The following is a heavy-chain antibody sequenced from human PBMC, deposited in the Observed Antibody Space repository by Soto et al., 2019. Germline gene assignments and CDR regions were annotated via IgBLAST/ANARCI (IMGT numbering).Heavy chain of an antibody. J-gene: IGHJ4*02. D-gene: IGHD1-26*01. V-gene: IGHV4-4*07. CDR3: ALLGSGSCYVFDY. Sequence: SETLSLTCTVSCGSISSYYWSCIRQPSWKGLEWIGRIYTSGSTNYNPSLKSRVTMSVDTSKNQFSLKLSSVTAADTAVYYCALLGSGSCYVFDYWGQGTLVTVSS. CDR2: IYTSGST. CDR1: CGSISSYY.